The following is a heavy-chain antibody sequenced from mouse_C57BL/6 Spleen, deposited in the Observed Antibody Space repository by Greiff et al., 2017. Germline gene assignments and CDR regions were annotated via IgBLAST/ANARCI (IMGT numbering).Heavy chain of an antibody. D-gene: IGHD3-3*01. V-gene: IGHV5-4*01. J-gene: IGHJ2*01. CDR3: ARDHGDWYFDY. CDR2: ISDGGSYT. Sequence: DVQLVESGGGLVKPGGSLKLSCVASGFTFSSYAMSWVRQTPEKRLEWVATISDGGSYTYYPDNVKGRFTISRDNAKNNLYLQMSHLKSEDTAMYYCARDHGDWYFDYWGQGTTLTVSS. CDR1: GFTFSSYA.